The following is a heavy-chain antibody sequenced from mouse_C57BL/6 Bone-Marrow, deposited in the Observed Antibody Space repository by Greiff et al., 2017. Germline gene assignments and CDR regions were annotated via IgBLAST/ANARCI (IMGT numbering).Heavy chain of an antibody. CDR2: ISSGSSTI. CDR3: ARRRGLRRAMDY. CDR1: GFTFSDYG. Sequence: EVTLVESGGGLVKPGGSLKLSCAASGFTFSDYGMHWVRQAPEKGLEWVSYISSGSSTIYYADTVKGRFTISRDNAKNTLFLQMTSLRSEDTAMYYCARRRGLRRAMDYWGQGTSVTVSS. J-gene: IGHJ4*01. V-gene: IGHV5-17*01. D-gene: IGHD2-4*01.